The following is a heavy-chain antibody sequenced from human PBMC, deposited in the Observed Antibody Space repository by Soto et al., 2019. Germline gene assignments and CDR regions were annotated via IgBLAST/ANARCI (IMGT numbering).Heavy chain of an antibody. CDR2: INPNSGGT. J-gene: IGHJ4*02. CDR1: GYTFTGYY. Sequence: ASVKVSCKASGYTFTGYYMHWVRQAPGQGLEWMGWINPNSGGTNYAQKFQGWVTMTRDTSISTAYMELSRLRSDDTAVYYCARGRYYGSGSSNLDYWGQGTLVTVSS. CDR3: ARGRYYGSGSSNLDY. V-gene: IGHV1-2*04. D-gene: IGHD3-10*01.